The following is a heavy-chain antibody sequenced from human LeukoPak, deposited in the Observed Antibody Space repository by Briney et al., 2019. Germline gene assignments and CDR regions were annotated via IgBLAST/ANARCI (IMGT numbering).Heavy chain of an antibody. J-gene: IGHJ4*02. CDR3: ASQGYSGHSQGAADY. CDR2: ISAYNGNT. Sequence: ASVKVSRKASGYTFSIYGFSWVRQAPGQGLEWMGWISAYNGNTNYAQKFQGRVTMTTDASTSTAHMELRSLRSDDTAVYYCASQGYSGHSQGAADYWGQGTLVTVSS. V-gene: IGHV1-18*01. D-gene: IGHD4-23*01. CDR1: GYTFSIYG.